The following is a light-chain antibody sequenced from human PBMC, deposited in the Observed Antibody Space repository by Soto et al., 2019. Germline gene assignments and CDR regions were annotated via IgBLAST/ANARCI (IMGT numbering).Light chain of an antibody. CDR1: QSVRSNY. J-gene: IGKJ1*01. CDR2: GAS. Sequence: EIVLTQSPGTLSLSPGERATLSCRASQSVRSNYLAWYQQKPGQAPRLLIYGASSRATGIPDRFSGSGSGTDFTLTISRLESEDFAVYYCQQYGSSPTFGQGTKVEIK. V-gene: IGKV3-20*01. CDR3: QQYGSSPT.